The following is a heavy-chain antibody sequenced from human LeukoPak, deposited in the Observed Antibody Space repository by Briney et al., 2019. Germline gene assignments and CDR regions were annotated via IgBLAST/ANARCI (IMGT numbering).Heavy chain of an antibody. CDR3: ARRRYLSNDAFDI. Sequence: GDSLKISCQVSGYSFTSYWIAWVRQMPRKGLEWMGIIYPGDSDTRYSPSFQGQVTISADKSISTAYLQWSSLKASDTAMYYCARRRYLSNDAFDIWGQGTMVTVSS. V-gene: IGHV5-51*01. J-gene: IGHJ3*02. D-gene: IGHD3-9*01. CDR2: IYPGDSDT. CDR1: GYSFTSYW.